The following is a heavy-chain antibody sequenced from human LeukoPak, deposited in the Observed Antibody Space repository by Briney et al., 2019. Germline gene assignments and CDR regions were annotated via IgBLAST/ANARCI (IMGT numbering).Heavy chain of an antibody. CDR3: AKGPVSAIVGATTLDY. CDR1: GFTFHNYA. D-gene: IGHD1-26*01. V-gene: IGHV3-23*01. CDR2: VSGTGTST. J-gene: IGHJ4*02. Sequence: GGSLRLSCKASGFTFHNYAMTWVRQAPGKGLDWVSTVSGTGTSTFYADSVKVRATISRDNSKNMLYLQMSSLRAEDTAMYYCAKGPVSAIVGATTLDYWGQRTLVTVSS.